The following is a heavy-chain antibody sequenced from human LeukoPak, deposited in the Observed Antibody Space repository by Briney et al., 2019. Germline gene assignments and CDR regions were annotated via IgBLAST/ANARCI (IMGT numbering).Heavy chain of an antibody. V-gene: IGHV1-2*02. D-gene: IGHD6-6*01. J-gene: IGHJ4*02. CDR3: ARDQGSIAARPWWGIWDPFDY. CDR1: GYTFTGYY. Sequence: ASVKVSFKASGYTFTGYYMHWVRQAPGQGLEWMGWINPNSGGTNYAQKLQGRVTITRDTSNSTAYMELSRLRSDYTAVYYCARDQGSIAARPWWGIWDPFDYWGQGTLVTVSS. CDR2: INPNSGGT.